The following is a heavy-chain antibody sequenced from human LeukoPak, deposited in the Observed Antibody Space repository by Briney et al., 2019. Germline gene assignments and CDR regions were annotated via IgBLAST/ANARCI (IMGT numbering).Heavy chain of an antibody. CDR1: GGTFSSYA. J-gene: IGHJ1*01. D-gene: IGHD5-24*01. Sequence: SVKVSCKASGGTFSSYAISWVRQAPGQGLEWMGRVIPILGIANYAQKFQGRVTITADKSTSTAYMELSSLRSEDTAMYYCARDRWLQYYFQHWGQGTLVTVSS. V-gene: IGHV1-69*04. CDR3: ARDRWLQYYFQH. CDR2: VIPILGIA.